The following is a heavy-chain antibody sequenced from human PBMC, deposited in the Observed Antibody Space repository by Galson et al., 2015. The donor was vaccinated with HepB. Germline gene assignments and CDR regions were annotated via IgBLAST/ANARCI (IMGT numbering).Heavy chain of an antibody. CDR3: ARDIVGGGDSSGWYYFDY. V-gene: IGHV1-46*01. Sequence: SVKVSCKASGYTFTCYYMHWVRQAPGQGLEWMGIINPSGGSTSYAQKFQGRVTMTRDTSTSTVYMELSSLRSEDTAVYYCARDIVGGGDSSGWYYFDYWGQGTLVTVSS. D-gene: IGHD6-19*01. CDR1: GYTFTCYY. J-gene: IGHJ4*02. CDR2: INPSGGST.